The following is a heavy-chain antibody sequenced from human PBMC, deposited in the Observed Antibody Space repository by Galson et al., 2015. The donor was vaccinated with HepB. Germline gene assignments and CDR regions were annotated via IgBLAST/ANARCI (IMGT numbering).Heavy chain of an antibody. V-gene: IGHV3-30*03. CDR3: ARDSIVLRFLESPYGMDV. Sequence: SLRLSCAASGFTFSSYGMHWVRQAPGKGLEWVAVISYDGSNKYYADSVKGRFTISRDNAKNSLYLQMNSLRAEDTAVYYCARDSIVLRFLESPYGMDVWGQGTTVTVSS. D-gene: IGHD3-3*01. CDR1: GFTFSSYG. CDR2: ISYDGSNK. J-gene: IGHJ6*02.